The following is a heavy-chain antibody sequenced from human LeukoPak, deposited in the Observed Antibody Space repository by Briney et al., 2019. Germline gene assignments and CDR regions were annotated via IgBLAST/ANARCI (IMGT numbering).Heavy chain of an antibody. CDR3: ARASQDYYGSGSYYRGGDAFDI. J-gene: IGHJ3*02. CDR2: IIPILGIA. Sequence: ASVKVSCKASGGTFSNFAINWVRQAPGQGLEWMGRIIPILGIANYAQKFQGRVTLTADKSTSTAYMELSSLRAEDRAVYYCARASQDYYGSGSYYRGGDAFDIWGQGTMVTVSS. CDR1: GGTFSNFA. D-gene: IGHD3-10*01. V-gene: IGHV1-69*04.